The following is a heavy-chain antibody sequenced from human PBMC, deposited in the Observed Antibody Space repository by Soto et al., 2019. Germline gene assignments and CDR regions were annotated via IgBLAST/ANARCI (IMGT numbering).Heavy chain of an antibody. Sequence: SETLSLTCTVSGGSISSYYWSWIRQPPGKGLEWIGYIYYSGSTNYNPSLKSRVTISVDTSKNQFSLKLSSVTAADAAVYYCAREVPYDYIVQWGQGTLVTVSS. J-gene: IGHJ4*02. V-gene: IGHV4-59*01. D-gene: IGHD3-16*01. CDR3: AREVPYDYIVQ. CDR2: IYYSGST. CDR1: GGSISSYY.